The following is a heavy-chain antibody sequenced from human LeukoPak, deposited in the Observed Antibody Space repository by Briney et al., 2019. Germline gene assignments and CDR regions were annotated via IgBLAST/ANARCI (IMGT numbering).Heavy chain of an antibody. V-gene: IGHV4-59*01. Sequence: SETLSLTCTVSSGSIRTSYCSWIRQPPGKGLEWIGYIYYSGSTNYNPSLKSRVTISVDTSRNQFSLKLSSVTAADTAVYYCARAPNPDYFDDWGQGTLVTVSS. CDR1: SGSIRTSY. J-gene: IGHJ4*02. CDR3: ARAPNPDYFDD. CDR2: IYYSGST. D-gene: IGHD2-8*01.